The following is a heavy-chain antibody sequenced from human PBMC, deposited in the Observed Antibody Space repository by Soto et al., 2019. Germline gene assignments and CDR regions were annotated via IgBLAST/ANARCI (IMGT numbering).Heavy chain of an antibody. J-gene: IGHJ5*02. V-gene: IGHV4-4*02. D-gene: IGHD2-2*02. CDR2: IYHSGST. CDR1: GGSISSSNW. CDR3: ARGNIVVVPAAIANWFDP. Sequence: QVQLQESGPGLVKPSGTLSLTCAVSGGSISSSNWWSWVRQPPGKGLEWIGEIYHSGSTNYNPSLKSLVTISVDKSKNQFSLKLSSVTAADTAVYYCARGNIVVVPAAIANWFDPWGQGTLVTVSS.